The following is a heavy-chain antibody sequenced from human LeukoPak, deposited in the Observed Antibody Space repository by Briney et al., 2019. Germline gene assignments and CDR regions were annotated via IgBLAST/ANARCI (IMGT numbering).Heavy chain of an antibody. CDR1: GFTFSSYS. V-gene: IGHV3-21*01. CDR3: ARVAVDTAMVEYYFDY. D-gene: IGHD5-18*01. J-gene: IGHJ4*02. Sequence: GGSLRLSCAASGFTFSSYSMNWVRQAPGKGLKWGSSISSSSSYIYYADSVKGRFTISRDNAKNSLYLQMNSLRAEDTAVYYCARVAVDTAMVEYYFDYWGQGTLVTVSS. CDR2: ISSSSSYI.